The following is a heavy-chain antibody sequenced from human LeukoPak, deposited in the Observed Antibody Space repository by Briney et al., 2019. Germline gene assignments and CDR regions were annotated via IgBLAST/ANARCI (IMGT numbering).Heavy chain of an antibody. V-gene: IGHV4-59*12. Sequence: SETLSLTCTVSGGSTSSYYWSWIRQPPGKGLEWIGYIYYSGSTNYNPSLKSRVTISVDTSKNQFSLKLSSVTAADTAVYYCARGIVPLTVTTGWFDPWGQGTLVTVSS. D-gene: IGHD4-17*01. CDR1: GGSTSSYY. J-gene: IGHJ5*02. CDR3: ARGIVPLTVTTGWFDP. CDR2: IYYSGST.